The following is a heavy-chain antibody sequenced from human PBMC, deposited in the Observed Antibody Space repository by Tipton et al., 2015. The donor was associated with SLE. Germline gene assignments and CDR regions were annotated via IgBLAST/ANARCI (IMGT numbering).Heavy chain of an antibody. CDR1: GGSFSGYY. V-gene: IGHV4-34*01. D-gene: IGHD6-6*01. CDR2: INHSGST. J-gene: IGHJ6*03. CDR3: AGDRGIAARPSCYYYYMDV. Sequence: TLSLTCAVYGGSFSGYYWSWIRQPPGKGLEWIGEINHSGSTNYNPSLKSRVTISVDTSKNQFSLKLSSVTAADTAVYYCAGDRGIAARPSCYYYYMDVWGKGTTVTVSS.